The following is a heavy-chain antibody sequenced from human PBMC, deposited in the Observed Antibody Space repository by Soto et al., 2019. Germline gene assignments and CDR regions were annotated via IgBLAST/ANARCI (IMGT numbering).Heavy chain of an antibody. CDR3: TTYYYDSSGNYGMDV. Sequence: KPGGSLRLSCAASGFTFSNAWMSWVRQAPGKGLEWVGRIKSKTDGGTTDYAAPVKGRFTISRDDSKNTLYLQMNSLKTEDTAVYYCTTYYYDSSGNYGMDVWGQGTTVTVSS. D-gene: IGHD3-22*01. J-gene: IGHJ6*02. CDR2: IKSKTDGGTT. CDR1: GFTFSNAW. V-gene: IGHV3-15*01.